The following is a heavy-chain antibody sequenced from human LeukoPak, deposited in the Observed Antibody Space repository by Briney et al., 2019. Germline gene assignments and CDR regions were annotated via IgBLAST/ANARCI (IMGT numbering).Heavy chain of an antibody. V-gene: IGHV1-8*01. Sequence: ASVKVSCKASGYTFTSYDINWVRQATGHGREWMGWMNPNSGNTGYAQKFQGRVTMTRNTSISTAYMELSSLRSEDTAVYYCARYALYSSEGNAFDIWGQGTMVTVSS. CDR3: ARYALYSSEGNAFDI. J-gene: IGHJ3*02. CDR1: GYTFTSYD. D-gene: IGHD6-25*01. CDR2: MNPNSGNT.